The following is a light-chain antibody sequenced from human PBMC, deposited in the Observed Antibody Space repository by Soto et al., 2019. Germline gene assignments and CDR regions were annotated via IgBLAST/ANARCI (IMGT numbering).Light chain of an antibody. J-gene: IGLJ1*01. CDR3: GSYTTDSTWV. V-gene: IGLV2-14*01. CDR2: EVK. Sequence: QSALTQPASVSASPGQSITISCTGTSSDVGAYDYVSWYQQHPGKAPKLMIYEVKDRPSWVSYRFPGSKSGNTASLTISGLQAEDEADYYCGSYTTDSTWVFGPGPKVTVL. CDR1: SSDVGAYDY.